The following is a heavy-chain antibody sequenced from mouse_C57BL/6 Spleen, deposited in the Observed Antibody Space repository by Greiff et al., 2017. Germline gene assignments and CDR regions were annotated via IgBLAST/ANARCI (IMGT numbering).Heavy chain of an antibody. V-gene: IGHV14-3*01. D-gene: IGHD4-1*01. Sequence: VQLQQSVAELVRPGASVKLSCKASGYNINNTYMHWVKQRPEQGLEWIGRIDPANGNTNYAQKFKGKATMTADTSSNTASLQLSSLTSEDTAIYYCARGWDEGFAYWGQGTLVTVSA. J-gene: IGHJ3*01. CDR1: GYNINNTY. CDR2: IDPANGNT. CDR3: ARGWDEGFAY.